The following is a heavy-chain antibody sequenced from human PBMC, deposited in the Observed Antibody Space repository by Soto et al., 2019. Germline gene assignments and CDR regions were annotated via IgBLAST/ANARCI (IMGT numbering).Heavy chain of an antibody. CDR2: IYYSGTT. Sequence: QVQLEESGPGLVKPSETLSLRCTVSGGSVSSDSYHWCWVRQPPGKGLEWIGNIYYSGTTNYNPSLESRVYMSVDTSKNQFSLKLSSVTAADTDVYYCAARVGATPPITWGQGTLVIVSS. CDR3: AARVGATPPIT. CDR1: GGSVSSDSYH. V-gene: IGHV4-61*01. D-gene: IGHD1-26*01. J-gene: IGHJ5*02.